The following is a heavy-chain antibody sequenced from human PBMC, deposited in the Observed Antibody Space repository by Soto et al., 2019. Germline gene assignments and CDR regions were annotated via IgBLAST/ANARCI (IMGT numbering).Heavy chain of an antibody. D-gene: IGHD5-18*01. V-gene: IGHV1-69*01. CDR1: GGSFSKYS. J-gene: IGHJ4*02. CDR3: AASRWIQLWTADF. Sequence: QVHLVQSGAEVKKPGSSVKVSCKTSGGSFSKYSISWRRQAPGQGLEWMGGIIPISVTTHYAQRFQGRVTITADDLTTTSYMEVSSLKFEDTAVYYCAASRWIQLWTADFWGQGTRVTVSS. CDR2: IIPISVTT.